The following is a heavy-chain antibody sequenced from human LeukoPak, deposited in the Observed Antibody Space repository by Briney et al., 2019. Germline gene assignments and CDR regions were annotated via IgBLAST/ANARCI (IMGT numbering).Heavy chain of an antibody. J-gene: IGHJ4*02. Sequence: GGSLRLSCAASGFTFSTYWMHWVRQVPGKGLVWVSRISSDGANANYADSVKGRFTISRDNAKNTLYLQMNSLRAEDTAVYYCVLLSLTPGWGQGTLVTVSS. V-gene: IGHV3-74*01. D-gene: IGHD3-10*01. CDR3: VLLSLTPG. CDR2: ISSDGANA. CDR1: GFTFSTYW.